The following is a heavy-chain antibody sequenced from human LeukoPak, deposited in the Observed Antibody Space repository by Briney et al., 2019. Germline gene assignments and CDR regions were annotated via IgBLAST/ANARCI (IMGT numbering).Heavy chain of an antibody. CDR2: MNPNSGNT. D-gene: IGHD2-2*01. V-gene: IGHV1-8*02. Sequence: ASVKVSCKASGYTFTSYYMHWVRQAPGQGLEWMGWMNPNSGNTGYAQKFQGRVTMTRNTSISTAYMELSSLRSEDTAVYYCAMGYCSSTSCYPFDYWGQGTLVTVSS. CDR1: GYTFTSYY. J-gene: IGHJ4*02. CDR3: AMGYCSSTSCYPFDY.